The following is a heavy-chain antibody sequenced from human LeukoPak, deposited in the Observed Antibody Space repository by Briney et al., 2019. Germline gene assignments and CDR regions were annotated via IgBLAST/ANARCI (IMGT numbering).Heavy chain of an antibody. CDR2: IYSGGST. J-gene: IGHJ6*02. D-gene: IGHD3-10*01. CDR3: ARFGYYYGMDV. CDR1: GFTVSSNY. V-gene: IGHV3-53*01. Sequence: GGSLRLSCAASGFTVSSNYMSWVRQAPGKGLEWVSVIYSGGSTYYADSVKGRFTISRDNSKNTLCLQMNSLRAEDTAVYYCARFGYYYGMDVWGQGTTVTVSS.